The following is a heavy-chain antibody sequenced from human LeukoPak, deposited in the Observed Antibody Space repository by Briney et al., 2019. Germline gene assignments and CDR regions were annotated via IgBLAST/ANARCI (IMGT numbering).Heavy chain of an antibody. Sequence: SETLSPTCSVSGGSLSHFFWTWIRQSPGGGLEWIASVGHTGTTNYKSSPKSRLTISKDTSKNQVSLRLTSVTVADTAMYYCARVSKSYFDSGNYPKVNHYFDYWGQGILVTVSS. CDR3: ARVSKSYFDSGNYPKVNHYFDY. D-gene: IGHD3-10*01. CDR1: GGSLSHFF. V-gene: IGHV4-59*01. J-gene: IGHJ4*02. CDR2: VGHTGTT.